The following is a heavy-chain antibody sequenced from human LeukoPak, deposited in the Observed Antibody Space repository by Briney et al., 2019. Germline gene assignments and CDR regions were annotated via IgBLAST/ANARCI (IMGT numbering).Heavy chain of an antibody. CDR1: GFTFSSYW. CDR3: ARDPSEGDS. V-gene: IGHV3-74*01. CDR2: INSDGSTT. J-gene: IGHJ4*02. Sequence: PGGSLRLSCADSGFTFSSYWMHWVRQAPGKGLVWISRINSDGSTTNYADSVKGRFTISRDNSKNTVYLQMNSLTTEDTAVYYCARDPSEGDSWGQGTLVTVSS.